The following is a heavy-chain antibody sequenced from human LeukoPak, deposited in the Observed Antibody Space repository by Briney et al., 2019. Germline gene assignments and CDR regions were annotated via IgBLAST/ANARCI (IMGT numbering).Heavy chain of an antibody. CDR1: GFTFSDYY. CDR2: ISSSGSTI. V-gene: IGHV3-11*04. J-gene: IGHJ4*02. CDR3: ARAHYYDFWSGNLGR. D-gene: IGHD3-3*01. Sequence: GGSLRLSCAASGFTFSDYYMSWIRQAPGKGLEWVSYISSSGSTIYYADSVKGRFTISRDKAKNSLYLQMNSLRAEDTALYYCARAHYYDFWSGNLGRWGQGTLVTVSS.